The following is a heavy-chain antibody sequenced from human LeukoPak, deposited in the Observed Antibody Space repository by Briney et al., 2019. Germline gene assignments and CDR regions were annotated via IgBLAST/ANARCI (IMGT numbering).Heavy chain of an antibody. D-gene: IGHD6-19*01. CDR3: AKTSGWSS. CDR1: GFTFANYP. J-gene: IGHJ5*02. CDR2: IDRNVVTT. V-gene: IGHV3-23*01. Sequence: GFLRLSCVAFGFTFANYPMAWVRQAPGKGLEWISAIDRNVVTTTYADSVKGRFTVSRDNSKNTLYLQMNSLRDEDTGKYYCAKTSGWSSWGQGTMVTVSS.